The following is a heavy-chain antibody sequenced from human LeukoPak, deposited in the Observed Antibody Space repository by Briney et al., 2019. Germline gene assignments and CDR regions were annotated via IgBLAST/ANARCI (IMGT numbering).Heavy chain of an antibody. J-gene: IGHJ3*02. V-gene: IGHV3-23*01. CDR2: ISGSGGST. CDR3: AKDLTSGATRLAAMGTHAFDI. D-gene: IGHD3-16*01. CDR1: GFTFSSYA. Sequence: PGGSLRLSCAASGFTFSSYAMSWVRQAPGKGLEWVSVISGSGGSTYYADSVKGRFTISRDNSKNTLYLQMNSLRAEDTAVYYCAKDLTSGATRLAAMGTHAFDIWGQGTMVTVSS.